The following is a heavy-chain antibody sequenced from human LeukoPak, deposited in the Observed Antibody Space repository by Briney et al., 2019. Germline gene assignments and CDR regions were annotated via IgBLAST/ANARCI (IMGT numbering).Heavy chain of an antibody. D-gene: IGHD3-22*01. CDR2: ISYDGSNK. V-gene: IGHV3-30-3*01. J-gene: IGHJ4*02. CDR3: ERDRGDSSGVNDY. Sequence: GGSLRLSCAASGFPFSSYAMHGVRQAPGKGLVGVAVISYDGSNKYYADSVKGRFTISRDNSKNTLYLQMRSLRAEDTAVYYCERDRGDSSGVNDYWGQGTLVTVSS. CDR1: GFPFSSYA.